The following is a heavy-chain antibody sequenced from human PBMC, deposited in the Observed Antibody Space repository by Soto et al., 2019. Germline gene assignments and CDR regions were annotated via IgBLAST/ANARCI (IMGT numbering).Heavy chain of an antibody. V-gene: IGHV2-5*02. J-gene: IGHJ6*03. CDR3: AHSLAEWLSNYYYYYMDV. D-gene: IGHD3-3*01. CDR2: IYWDDDK. Sequence: SGPTLVNPTQTLTLTCTFSGFSLSTSGVGVGWIRQPPGKALEWLALIYWDDDKRYSPSLKSRLTITKDTSKNQVVLTMTNIDPVDTATYYCAHSLAEWLSNYYYYYMDVWGKGTTVTVSS. CDR1: GFSLSTSGVG.